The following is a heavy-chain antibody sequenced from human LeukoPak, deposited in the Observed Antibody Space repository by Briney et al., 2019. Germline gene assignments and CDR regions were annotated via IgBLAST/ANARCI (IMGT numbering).Heavy chain of an antibody. Sequence: ASVNLSCKASGYSFTGYYMHWVRQGPGQGLEWMGWINPNSGGTNYAQKFQGRVTMTRDTSISTAYMELSRLRSDDPAVYYCKLLEGDFDYWGQGTLVTVSS. CDR1: GYSFTGYY. D-gene: IGHD1-1*01. CDR2: INPNSGGT. V-gene: IGHV1-2*02. J-gene: IGHJ4*02. CDR3: KLLEGDFDY.